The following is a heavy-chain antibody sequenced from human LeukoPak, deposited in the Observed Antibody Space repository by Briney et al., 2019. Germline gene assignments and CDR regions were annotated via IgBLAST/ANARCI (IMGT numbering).Heavy chain of an antibody. D-gene: IGHD5-18*01. Sequence: ASVKVSCKASGYTFTGYYMHWVRQAPGQGLEWMGWINSTSGYTSSPQKFRGRVTMTRDTSISTAYMELSRLRSDDTAVYYCARDLMDTAMWEFDYWGQGTLVTVSS. CDR1: GYTFTGYY. V-gene: IGHV1-2*02. J-gene: IGHJ4*02. CDR3: ARDLMDTAMWEFDY. CDR2: INSTSGYT.